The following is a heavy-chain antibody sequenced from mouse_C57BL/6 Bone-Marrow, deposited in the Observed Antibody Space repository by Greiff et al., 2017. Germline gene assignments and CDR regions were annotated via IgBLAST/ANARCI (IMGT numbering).Heavy chain of an antibody. Sequence: QVQLQQSGPELVKPGASVKISCKASGYAFSSSWMNWVKQRPGKGLEWIGRIDPGDGNTNYNGKFKGKATLTADKSSSTAYMQLSSLTSEDSAVYVCAKCTLSSYAMDYWGQGTSVTVSS. CDR1: GYAFSSSW. CDR2: IDPGDGNT. D-gene: IGHD1-1*02. CDR3: AKCTLSSYAMDY. V-gene: IGHV1-82*01. J-gene: IGHJ4*01.